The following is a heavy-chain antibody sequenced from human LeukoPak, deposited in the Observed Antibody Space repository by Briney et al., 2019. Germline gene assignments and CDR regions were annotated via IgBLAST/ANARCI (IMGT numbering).Heavy chain of an antibody. CDR3: ASQTKHYYGSGSYWSAFDI. CDR2: SGNDGST. Sequence: AGGSLRLSCAASGFTFDDHAMHWVRQAPGKGLEWVSLSGNDGSTKYADSVKGRFTISRDSSKNSLYPEMSSLRTEDTALYHCASQTKHYYGSGSYWSAFDIWGQGTMVIVSS. CDR1: GFTFDDHA. J-gene: IGHJ3*02. V-gene: IGHV3-43*02. D-gene: IGHD3-10*01.